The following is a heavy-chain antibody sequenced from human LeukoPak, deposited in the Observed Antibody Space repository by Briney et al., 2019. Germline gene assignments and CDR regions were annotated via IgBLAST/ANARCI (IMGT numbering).Heavy chain of an antibody. CDR1: GFTFSSYA. CDR3: TKDAYLGSNWLDP. CDR2: ITGSRGPT. J-gene: IGHJ5*02. D-gene: IGHD2/OR15-2a*01. V-gene: IGHV3-23*01. Sequence: QAGGSLRLSCAASGFTFSSYAMSWVRQAPGKGLEWVSAITGSRGPTYYADSVKGRFTISRDNSKNTLYLQMNRLRAEDTAVYYCTKDAYLGSNWLDPWGQGTLVTVSS.